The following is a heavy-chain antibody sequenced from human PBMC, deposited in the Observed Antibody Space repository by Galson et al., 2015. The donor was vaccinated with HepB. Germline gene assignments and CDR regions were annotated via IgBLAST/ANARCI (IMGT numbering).Heavy chain of an antibody. D-gene: IGHD6-19*01. CDR2: IDPDDSDT. V-gene: IGHV5-51*01. CDR1: GYSFTSYW. J-gene: IGHJ4*02. CDR3: ARHRSWAVVGTTLDY. Sequence: QSGAEVKKPGESLKISCKGSGYSFTSYWIGWVRQMPGKGLEWVGIIDPDDSDTRYSPSFQGHVTISADKTISTAYLQWSSLKASDTAMYYCARHRSWAVVGTTLDYWGQGTLVTVSS.